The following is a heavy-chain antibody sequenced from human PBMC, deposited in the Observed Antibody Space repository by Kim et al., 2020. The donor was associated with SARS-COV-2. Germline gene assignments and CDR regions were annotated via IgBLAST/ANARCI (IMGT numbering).Heavy chain of an antibody. J-gene: IGHJ4*02. Sequence: ASVKVSCKASGYTFTSYAMHWVRQAPGQRLEWMGWINAGNGNTKYSQKFQGRVTITRDTSASTAYMELSSLRSEDTAVYYCARDRPRYYYGSGSYYEKGFDYWGQGTLVTVSS. CDR2: INAGNGNT. CDR3: ARDRPRYYYGSGSYYEKGFDY. D-gene: IGHD3-10*01. CDR1: GYTFTSYA. V-gene: IGHV1-3*01.